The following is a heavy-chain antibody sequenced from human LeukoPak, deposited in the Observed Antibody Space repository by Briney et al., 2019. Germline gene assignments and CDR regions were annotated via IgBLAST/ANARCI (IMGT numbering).Heavy chain of an antibody. J-gene: IGHJ4*02. V-gene: IGHV3-21*01. CDR2: ISSSSSYI. Sequence: GGSLRLSCAASGFTFSNTWMSWVRQAPGKGLEWVSSISSSSSYIYYADSVKGRFTISRDNAKNSLYLQMNSLRAEDTAVYYCARDSGGYNPNYWGQGTLVTVSS. CDR3: ARDSGGYNPNY. CDR1: GFTFSNTW. D-gene: IGHD5-24*01.